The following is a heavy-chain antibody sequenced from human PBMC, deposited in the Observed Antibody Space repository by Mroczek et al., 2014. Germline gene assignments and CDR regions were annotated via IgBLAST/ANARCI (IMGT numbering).Heavy chain of an antibody. Sequence: VQLVQSGEAWSSLGGSLRLSCAASGFTFSSYSMNWVRQAPGKGLEWVSSISSSSSYIYYADSVKGRFTISRDNAKNSLYLQMNSLRAEDTAVYYCARDTIYLGYDSSVNLWGQGTLVTVSS. J-gene: IGHJ4*02. D-gene: IGHD3-22*01. CDR1: GFTFSSYS. V-gene: IGHV3-21*01. CDR3: ARDTIYLGYDSSVNL. CDR2: ISSSSSYI.